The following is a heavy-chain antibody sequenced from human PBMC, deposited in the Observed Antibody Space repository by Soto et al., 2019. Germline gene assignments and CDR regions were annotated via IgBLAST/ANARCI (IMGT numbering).Heavy chain of an antibody. D-gene: IGHD3-22*01. Sequence: QVHLVQSGAEVKKPGASVKVSCKASGYVFTGYYIHWVRQAPGQGLEGMGWINPKSGGANIAQKFQGWVTLTRDTSISTTYMEVNRLTSNDTAVYYCVRDYYDGSASYGFEFWGQGTPVTVAS. V-gene: IGHV1-2*04. CDR3: VRDYYDGSASYGFEF. CDR1: GYVFTGYY. CDR2: INPKSGGA. J-gene: IGHJ3*01.